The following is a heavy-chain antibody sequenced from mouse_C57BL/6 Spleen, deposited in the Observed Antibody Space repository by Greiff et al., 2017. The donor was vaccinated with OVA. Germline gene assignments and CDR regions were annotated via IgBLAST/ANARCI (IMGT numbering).Heavy chain of an antibody. Sequence: QVTLKVCGPGILQSSQTLSLTCSFSGFSLSTSGMGVSWIRQPSGKGLEWLAHIYWDDDKRYNPSLKSRLTISKDTSRNQVFLKITSVDTADTATYYCARIYDYSAWFAYWGQGTLVTVSA. J-gene: IGHJ3*01. CDR2: IYWDDDK. CDR3: ARIYDYSAWFAY. CDR1: GFSLSTSGMG. V-gene: IGHV8-12*01. D-gene: IGHD2-4*01.